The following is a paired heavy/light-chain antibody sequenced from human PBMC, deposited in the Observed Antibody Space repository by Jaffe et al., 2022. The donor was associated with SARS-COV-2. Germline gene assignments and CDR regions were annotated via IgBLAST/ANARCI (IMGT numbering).Heavy chain of an antibody. CDR1: GYTFNSQW. Sequence: EVQLVQSGAEVKKPGESLKISCKASGYTFNSQWIGWVRQMPGKGLEWMGIIYPRDSDTRYSPSFQGQVTISADTSVSTAYLQWSSLKASDTAMYYCARLPHAYCSSTCYNDWFDPWGQGTLVTVSS. J-gene: IGHJ5*02. CDR2: IYPRDSDT. D-gene: IGHD2-2*01. CDR3: ARLPHAYCSSTCYNDWFDP. V-gene: IGHV5-51*01.
Light chain of an antibody. V-gene: IGLV1-44*01. CDR1: RSNIGSKT. CDR2: SDN. CDR3: AAWDDSLNGWL. Sequence: QSVVTQPPSASGTPGQRVTISCSGSRSNIGSKTVNWYQQFPGTAPKLLIYSDNQRPSGVPDRFSGSKSGTAASLAINGLQSEDEAEYYCAAWDDSLNGWLFGGGTKLTVL. J-gene: IGLJ3*02.